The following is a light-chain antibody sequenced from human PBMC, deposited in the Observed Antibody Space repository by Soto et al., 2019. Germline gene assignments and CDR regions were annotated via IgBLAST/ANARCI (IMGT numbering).Light chain of an antibody. J-gene: IGKJ1*01. CDR2: GAS. V-gene: IGKV1-39*01. CDR1: QNINNF. Sequence: DIQMTQSPSSLSASVGDRVTITCRTSQNINNFLNWYQQKPGKAPEVLIYGASSLQTGVPLRFSGSGSGTHFTLTISGLQPEDFATYYCQESYSPLWGTCGQGTNVTIK. CDR3: QESYSPLWGT.